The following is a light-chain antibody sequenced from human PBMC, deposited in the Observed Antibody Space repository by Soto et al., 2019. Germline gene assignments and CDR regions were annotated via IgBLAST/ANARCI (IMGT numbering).Light chain of an antibody. V-gene: IGKV3-15*01. CDR3: QQYNNWGT. CDR1: QSVSSN. Sequence: EIVMTQSPATLSVSPGERATLSCRASQSVSSNLAWYQQKPGQAPRLLIYGASTRATGIPAGFSGSGSGTEFTLTSSSLQSEDFEVYYCQQYNNWGTFGQGTKVEI. J-gene: IGKJ1*01. CDR2: GAS.